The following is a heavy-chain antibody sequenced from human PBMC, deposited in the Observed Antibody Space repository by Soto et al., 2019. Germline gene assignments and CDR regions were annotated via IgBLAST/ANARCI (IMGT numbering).Heavy chain of an antibody. CDR1: GGSISSSSYY. CDR3: ARRGATSIAGTTCRPGCFDP. Sequence: SETLSLTCTVSGGSISSSSYYWGWIRQPPGKGLEWIGSIYYSGSTYYNPSLKSRVTISVDTSKNQFSLKLSSVTAADTAVYYCARRGATSIAGTTCRPGCFDPWGQGTLVTLSS. J-gene: IGHJ5*02. V-gene: IGHV4-39*01. D-gene: IGHD1-7*01. CDR2: IYYSGST.